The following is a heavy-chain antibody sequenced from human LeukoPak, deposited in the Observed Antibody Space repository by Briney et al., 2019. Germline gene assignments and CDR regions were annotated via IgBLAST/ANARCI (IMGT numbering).Heavy chain of an antibody. CDR1: GGSISSYY. D-gene: IGHD5-18*01. CDR2: IYYSGST. Sequence: PSETLSLTCTVSGGSISSYYWSWIRQPPGKGLEWIGYIYYSGSTNYNPSLKSRVTISVDTSKNQFSLKLSSVTAADTAVYYCAGQVDTAMGPFDYWGQGTLVTVS. V-gene: IGHV4-59*01. J-gene: IGHJ4*02. CDR3: AGQVDTAMGPFDY.